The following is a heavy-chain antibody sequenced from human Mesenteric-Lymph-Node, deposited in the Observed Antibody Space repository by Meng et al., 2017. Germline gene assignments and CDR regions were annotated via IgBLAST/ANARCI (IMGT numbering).Heavy chain of an antibody. CDR3: VRTRKGYHYDY. CDR2: IKQDGSEK. V-gene: IGHV3-7*01. J-gene: IGHJ4*02. CDR1: GFAFSTYW. Sequence: GESLKISCAASGFAFSTYWMSWVRQAPGKGLEWVANIKQDGSEKYYVDSVKGRFTISRDDAKNTVYLQMNSLRVEDTAVYFCVRTRKGYHYDYWGQGTLVTVSS. D-gene: IGHD5-12*01.